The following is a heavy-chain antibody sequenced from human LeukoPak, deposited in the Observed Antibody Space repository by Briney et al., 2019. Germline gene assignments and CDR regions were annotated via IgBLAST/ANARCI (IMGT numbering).Heavy chain of an antibody. J-gene: IGHJ4*02. CDR1: GFTFSTFG. CDR3: ARASDVVGATTGSDY. CDR2: IWYDGINK. V-gene: IGHV3-30*02. D-gene: IGHD1-26*01. Sequence: GGSLRLSCAVSGFTFSTFGMHWVRQALGKGLEWVANIWYDGINKYYADSVKGRFTISRDNSKNTLYLQMNSLRAEDTAVYYCARASDVVGATTGSDYWGQGTLVTVSS.